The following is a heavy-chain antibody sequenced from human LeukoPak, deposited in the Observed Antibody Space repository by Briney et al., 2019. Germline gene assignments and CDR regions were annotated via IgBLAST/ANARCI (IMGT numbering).Heavy chain of an antibody. Sequence: SETLSLTCAVYGGSFSGYYWSWIRQPPGKGLEWIGEINHSGSTNYNPSLKSRVTISVDTSKNQFSLKLSSVTAADTAVYYCARGLRSDYYGSGSYLLYYYYMDVWGKGTTVTVSS. D-gene: IGHD3-10*01. J-gene: IGHJ6*03. CDR3: ARGLRSDYYGSGSYLLYYYYMDV. CDR1: GGSFSGYY. V-gene: IGHV4-34*01. CDR2: INHSGST.